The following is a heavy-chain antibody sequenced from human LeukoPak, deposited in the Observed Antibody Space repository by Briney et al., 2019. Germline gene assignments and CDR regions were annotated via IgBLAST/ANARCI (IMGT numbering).Heavy chain of an antibody. J-gene: IGHJ4*02. CDR2: VFHSGST. D-gene: IGHD5-12*01. CDR1: GDSISSNEW. V-gene: IGHV4-4*02. Sequence: SETLSLTCSVSGDSISSNEWWSWVRQPPGKGLEWIGEVFHSGSTNYNPSLKSRVTISIDKSKNQFSLEVTSVTAADTAVYYCARGLSWGASGYDFWGQGTLVTVSS. CDR3: ARGLSWGASGYDF.